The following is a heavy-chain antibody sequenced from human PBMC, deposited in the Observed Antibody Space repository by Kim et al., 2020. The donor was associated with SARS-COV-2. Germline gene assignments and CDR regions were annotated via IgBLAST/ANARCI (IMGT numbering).Heavy chain of an antibody. J-gene: IGHJ4*02. CDR1: GFTFDDYA. CDR3: AKPRTYYYDSSLFDY. V-gene: IGHV3-43*02. Sequence: GGSLRLSCAASGFTFDDYAMHWVRQAPGKGLEWVSLISGDGGSTYYADSVKGRFTISRDNSKNSLYLQMNSLRTEDTALYYCAKPRTYYYDSSLFDYWGQGTLVTVSS. CDR2: ISGDGGST. D-gene: IGHD3-22*01.